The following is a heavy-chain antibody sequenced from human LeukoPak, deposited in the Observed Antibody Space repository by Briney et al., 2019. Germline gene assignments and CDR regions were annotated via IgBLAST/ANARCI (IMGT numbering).Heavy chain of an antibody. V-gene: IGHV4-59*08. Sequence: SETLSLTCTVSGGSISSYYWSWIRQPPGKGLEWIGYIYYSGSTNYNPSLKSRVTISVDTSKNQFSPKLSSVTAADTAVYYCARQVGYCSGGSCSPYYYGMDVWGQGTTVTVSS. J-gene: IGHJ6*02. D-gene: IGHD2-15*01. CDR2: IYYSGST. CDR3: ARQVGYCSGGSCSPYYYGMDV. CDR1: GGSISSYY.